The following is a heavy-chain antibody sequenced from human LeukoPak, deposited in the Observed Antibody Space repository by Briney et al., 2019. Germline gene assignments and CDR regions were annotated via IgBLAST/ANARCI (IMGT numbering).Heavy chain of an antibody. J-gene: IGHJ3*02. CDR1: GFTFSSYS. CDR2: ISSSSSYI. Sequence: GGSLRLSCVASGFTFSSYSMNWVRQAPGKGLEWVSSISSSSSYIYYADSVKGRLTISRDNAKNSLYLQMNSLRAEDTAMYYCATQWDGGAGAFDTWGQGTMVTVSS. V-gene: IGHV3-21*01. CDR3: ATQWDGGAGAFDT. D-gene: IGHD1-26*01.